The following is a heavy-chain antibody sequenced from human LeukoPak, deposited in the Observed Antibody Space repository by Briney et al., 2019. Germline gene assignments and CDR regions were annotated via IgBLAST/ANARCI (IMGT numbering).Heavy chain of an antibody. V-gene: IGHV3-21*01. CDR2: ISSGSSAI. Sequence: GGSLRLSCEASGFTFTTYSMTWVRQAPGQGLEWVSIISSGSSAIFSADALKGRFTISRDDAKNLLYLDMNSLRAEDTAVYYCARGHTAVTRHFDFWGQGTLVTVSS. CDR3: ARGHTAVTRHFDF. J-gene: IGHJ4*02. CDR1: GFTFTTYS. D-gene: IGHD4-17*01.